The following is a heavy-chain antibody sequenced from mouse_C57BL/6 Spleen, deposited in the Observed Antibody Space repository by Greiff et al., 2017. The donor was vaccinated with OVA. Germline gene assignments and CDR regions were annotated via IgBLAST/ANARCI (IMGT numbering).Heavy chain of an antibody. CDR1: GFTFSSYA. D-gene: IGHD1-1*01. Sequence: EVQRVESGGGFVKPGGSLKLSCAASGFTFSSYAMSWVRQTPEKRLEWVATISDGGSYTYYPDNVKGRFTISRDNAKNNLYLQMSHLKSEDTAMYYCARDRGITKVVADWYFDVWGTGTTVTVSS. V-gene: IGHV5-4*01. J-gene: IGHJ1*03. CDR2: ISDGGSYT. CDR3: ARDRGITKVVADWYFDV.